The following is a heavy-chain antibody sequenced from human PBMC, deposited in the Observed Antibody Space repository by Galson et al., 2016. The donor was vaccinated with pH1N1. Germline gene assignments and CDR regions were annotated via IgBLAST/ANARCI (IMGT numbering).Heavy chain of an antibody. CDR3: IRDLGRLRDF. Sequence: SVKVSCKASGYIFTRDYFHWVRQAPGQGLEWTGVIDPSNGGTTFAQKFQGLVTMTRETSTSKVFMEVSGLKSDDTADYYCIRDLGRLRDFWGQGTLVTVSS. D-gene: IGHD7-27*01. CDR2: IDPSNGGT. V-gene: IGHV1-46*03. J-gene: IGHJ4*02. CDR1: GYIFTRDY.